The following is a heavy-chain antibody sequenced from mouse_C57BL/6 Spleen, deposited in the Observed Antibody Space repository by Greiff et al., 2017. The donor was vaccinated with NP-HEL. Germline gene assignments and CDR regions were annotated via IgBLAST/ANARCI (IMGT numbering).Heavy chain of an antibody. J-gene: IGHJ4*01. Sequence: VQLQQSGAELARPGASVKLSCKASGYTFTSYGISWVKQRTGQGLEWIGEIYPRSGNTYYNEKLKGKATLTADKSSSTAYMELRSLTSEDSAIHFGARGATTVVATPCAMDYWGQGTSVTVSS. CDR1: GYTFTSYG. CDR2: IYPRSGNT. V-gene: IGHV1-81*01. CDR3: ARGATTVVATPCAMDY. D-gene: IGHD1-1*01.